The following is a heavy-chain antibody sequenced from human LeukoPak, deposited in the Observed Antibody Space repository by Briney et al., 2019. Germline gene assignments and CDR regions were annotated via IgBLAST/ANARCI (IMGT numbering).Heavy chain of an antibody. J-gene: IGHJ6*02. CDR3: ARAPPAKNYDFWSGYYDYYYGMDV. V-gene: IGHV4-34*01. D-gene: IGHD3-3*01. Sequence: SETLSLTCAVYGGSFSGYYWSWIRQPPGKGLEWIGEINHSGSTNYNPSLKSRVTISVDTSKNQFSLKLSSVTAADTAVYYCARAPPAKNYDFWSGYYDYYYGMDVWGQGTTVTVSS. CDR1: GGSFSGYY. CDR2: INHSGST.